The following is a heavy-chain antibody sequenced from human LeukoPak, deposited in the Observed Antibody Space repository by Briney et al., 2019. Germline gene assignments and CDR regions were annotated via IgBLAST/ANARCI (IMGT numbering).Heavy chain of an antibody. CDR1: GYTFTSYY. CDR2: INPSGGST. Sequence: ASVTVSCTASGYTFTSYYMHWVRQAPGQGLEWMGIINPSGGSTSYAQKFQGRVTMTRDTSTSTVYMELSSLRSEDTAVYYCARAPFYDDFWSGNMDVWGKGTTVTVSS. D-gene: IGHD3-3*01. J-gene: IGHJ6*03. CDR3: ARAPFYDDFWSGNMDV. V-gene: IGHV1-46*01.